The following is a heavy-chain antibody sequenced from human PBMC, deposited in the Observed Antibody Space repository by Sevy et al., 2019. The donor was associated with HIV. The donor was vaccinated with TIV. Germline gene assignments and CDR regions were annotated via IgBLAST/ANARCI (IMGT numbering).Heavy chain of an antibody. V-gene: IGHV1-69*13. CDR2: IFPMYGTA. D-gene: IGHD3-10*01. CDR1: GGTFSSYA. J-gene: IGHJ4*02. CDR3: ARGLTRVQGVITRGFDY. Sequence: ASVKVSCKASGGTFSSYAISWVRQAPGQGLEWMGGIFPMYGTANYAQKFQGRVTITADESTSTAYMELSSLRSEDTAVDYCARGLTRVQGVITRGFDYWGQGTLVTVSS.